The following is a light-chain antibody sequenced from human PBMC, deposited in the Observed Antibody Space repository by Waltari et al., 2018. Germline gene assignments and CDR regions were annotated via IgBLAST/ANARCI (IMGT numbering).Light chain of an antibody. CDR3: QQRTNWL. J-gene: IGKJ4*01. Sequence: ESVLTQSPATLSLSPGERATLSCRASQSVSNYLAWYQQKPGQAPRLLISDASTRATGTPARFSGSGSGTDFTLTISSLESEDFAVYYCQQRTNWLFGGGTKVEIK. V-gene: IGKV3-11*01. CDR1: QSVSNY. CDR2: DAS.